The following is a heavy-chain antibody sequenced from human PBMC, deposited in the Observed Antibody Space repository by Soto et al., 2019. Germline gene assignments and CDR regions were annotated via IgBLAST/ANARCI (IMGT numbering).Heavy chain of an antibody. V-gene: IGHV3-23*01. CDR1: GFTFSSYA. J-gene: IGHJ4*02. Sequence: GGSLRLSCTASGFTFSSYAMSWVRQAPGKGLEWVSAISGSGGNTYYADSVKGRFTISRDNSKNTLYLQMSSLRAEDTAVYYCAKDSSGYPGGYFDYWGQGTLVTVSS. CDR3: AKDSSGYPGGYFDY. CDR2: ISGSGGNT. D-gene: IGHD3-22*01.